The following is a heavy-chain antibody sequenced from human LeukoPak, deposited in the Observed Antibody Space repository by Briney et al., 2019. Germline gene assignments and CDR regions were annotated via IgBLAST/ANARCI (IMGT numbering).Heavy chain of an antibody. D-gene: IGHD6-19*01. CDR1: GYSFTHYA. J-gene: IGHJ4*02. CDR3: ARDPSNTSGWYIYFDF. V-gene: IGHV1-18*01. Sequence: ASVKVSCKTSGYSFTHYAISWVRQAPGQGLELMGWISTYNGDTKYAQKLQGRFTMTSDTSTSTVYMELRSLTSDDTAVYYCARDPSNTSGWYIYFDFWGQGTLVTVSS. CDR2: ISTYNGDT.